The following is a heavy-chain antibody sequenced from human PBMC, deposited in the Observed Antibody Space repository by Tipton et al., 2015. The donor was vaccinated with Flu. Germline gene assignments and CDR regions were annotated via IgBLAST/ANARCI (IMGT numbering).Heavy chain of an antibody. Sequence: TLSLTCTVSGGSISSGSYYWTWIRQPAGKGLEWIGRVYPSGSTNYNPSLKSRVTISVDTSKNQFSLTLTSVTAADTAVYFCARIIRITMIRGLRDPYYFDYWGQGMLVTVSS. CDR3: ARIIRITMIRGLRDPYYFDY. CDR1: GGSISSGSYY. D-gene: IGHD3-10*01. J-gene: IGHJ4*02. CDR2: VYPSGST. V-gene: IGHV4-61*02.